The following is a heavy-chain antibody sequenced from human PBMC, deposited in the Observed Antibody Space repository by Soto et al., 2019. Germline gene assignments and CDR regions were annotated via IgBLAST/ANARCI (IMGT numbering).Heavy chain of an antibody. CDR1: GDTFTFYS. D-gene: IGHD3-10*01. J-gene: IGHJ4*02. CDR2: INPILSMS. Sequence: QVQLVQSGAEVKKPGSSVRGSCKASGDTFTFYSINWVRQAPGLGLEWMGRINPILSMSNYAQRFQGRVTMTADKSTSTAYMELSSLRSEATAMYYCASSYGSGYRAFDYWGQGALVTVSS. V-gene: IGHV1-69*02. CDR3: ASSYGSGYRAFDY.